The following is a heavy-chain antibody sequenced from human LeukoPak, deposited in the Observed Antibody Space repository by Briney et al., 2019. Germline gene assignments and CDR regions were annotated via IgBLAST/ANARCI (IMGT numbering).Heavy chain of an antibody. D-gene: IGHD2-15*01. Sequence: GGSLRLSCAASGFTFSSYSMNWLRQAPGKGLKWVSSISSSSSYIYYADSVKGRFTISRDNAKNSLYLQMNSLRAEDTAVYYCAREGYCSGGSCWEFYYYYYMDVWGKGTTVTVSS. CDR3: AREGYCSGGSCWEFYYYYYMDV. CDR1: GFTFSSYS. J-gene: IGHJ6*03. CDR2: ISSSSSYI. V-gene: IGHV3-21*01.